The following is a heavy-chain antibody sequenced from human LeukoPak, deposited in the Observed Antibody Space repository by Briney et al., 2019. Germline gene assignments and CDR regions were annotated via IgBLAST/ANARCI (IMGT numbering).Heavy chain of an antibody. D-gene: IGHD6-19*01. CDR3: AKDNRRAVAGSLAPDY. J-gene: IGHJ4*02. CDR2: ISGSGGST. CDR1: GFTFSSYA. V-gene: IGHV3-23*01. Sequence: GGSLRLSCAASGFTFSSYAMSWVRQAPGKGLEWVSAISGSGGSTYYADSVKGRFTISRDSSKNTLYLQMNSLRAEDTAVYYCAKDNRRAVAGSLAPDYWGQGTLVTVSS.